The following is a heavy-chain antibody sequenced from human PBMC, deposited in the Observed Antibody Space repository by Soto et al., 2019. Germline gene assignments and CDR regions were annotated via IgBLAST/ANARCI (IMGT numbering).Heavy chain of an antibody. Sequence: EVQVVESGGGLIQPGGSLRLSCAVSGFTVTINYMSWVRQAPGKGLEWVSVIYSGGSTYYADSVKGRFTISRDTSKNTWYLQMNSMRGEVTAVNYRHGYGYWGQGTLVTVSS. CDR3: HGYGY. CDR1: GFTVTINY. J-gene: IGHJ4*02. CDR2: IYSGGST. V-gene: IGHV3-53*01. D-gene: IGHD5-12*01.